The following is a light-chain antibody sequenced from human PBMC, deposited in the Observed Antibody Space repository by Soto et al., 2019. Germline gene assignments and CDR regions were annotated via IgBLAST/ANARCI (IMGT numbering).Light chain of an antibody. J-gene: IGKJ1*01. CDR3: QQYGSSLGT. Sequence: EIVMKQSPATVSVSPGERATLSCRASQSVSSSYLAWYQQKPGQAPRLLIYGASSRATGIPDRFSGSGSGTDFTLTISRLEPEDFAVYYCQQYGSSLGTFGQRTKVDI. CDR1: QSVSSSY. CDR2: GAS. V-gene: IGKV3-20*01.